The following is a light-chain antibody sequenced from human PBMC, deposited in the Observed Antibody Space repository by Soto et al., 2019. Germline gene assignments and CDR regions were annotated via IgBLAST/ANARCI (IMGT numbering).Light chain of an antibody. Sequence: IVLTQSPATLSLSLGERATLSCRASQRVSRNLAWYQQKPGQAPRLLIYDASNRATGIPARFSGSGSGTDFTLTISSLEPEDFAVYYCQQRRIWPLTFGGGTKVEIK. CDR2: DAS. CDR1: QRVSRN. CDR3: QQRRIWPLT. V-gene: IGKV3-11*01. J-gene: IGKJ4*01.